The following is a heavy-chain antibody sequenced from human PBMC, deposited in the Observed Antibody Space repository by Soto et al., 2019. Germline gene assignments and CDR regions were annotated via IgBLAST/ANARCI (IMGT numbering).Heavy chain of an antibody. CDR2: INAGNGNT. CDR1: GYTFTSYA. CDR3: PRGKPRDGYLSPTSSDY. V-gene: IGHV1-3*01. Sequence: ASVKVSCKASGYTFTSYAMHCRRQAPGQRLEWMGWINAGNGNTKYSQNFHGRVTITRDTSASTAHKDLTSLRSEDTAEYYCPRGKPRDGYLSPTSSDYWGQGTLVTVSS. J-gene: IGHJ4*02. D-gene: IGHD5-12*01.